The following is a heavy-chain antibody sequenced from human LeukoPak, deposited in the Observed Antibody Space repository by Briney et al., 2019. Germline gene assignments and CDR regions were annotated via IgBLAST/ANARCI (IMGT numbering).Heavy chain of an antibody. CDR2: INSDGSST. CDR1: GFTFSSYW. D-gene: IGHD3-22*01. Sequence: GGSLRLSCAASGFTFSSYWMHWVRQVPGKGLVWVSRINSDGSSTNYADSVKGRFTISRDNANNTLYLQMNSLRAEDTAVYYCARGGRCYDSSRSCDYWGQGTLATVSS. CDR3: ARGGRCYDSSRSCDY. J-gene: IGHJ4*02. V-gene: IGHV3-74*01.